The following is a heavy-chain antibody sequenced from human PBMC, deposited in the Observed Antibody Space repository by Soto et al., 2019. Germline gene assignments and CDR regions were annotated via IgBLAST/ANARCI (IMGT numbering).Heavy chain of an antibody. CDR1: GYTFTSYD. CDR2: MNPNSGNT. CDR3: ARSPSGYDFWSGYYRGSRGYYYYMDV. J-gene: IGHJ6*03. Sequence: ASVKVSCKASGYTFTSYDINWVRQATGQGLEWMGWMNPNSGNTGYAQKFQGRVTMTRNTSISTAYMELSSLRSEDTAVYYCARSPSGYDFWSGYYRGSRGYYYYMDVWGKGTTVTVSS. V-gene: IGHV1-8*01. D-gene: IGHD3-3*01.